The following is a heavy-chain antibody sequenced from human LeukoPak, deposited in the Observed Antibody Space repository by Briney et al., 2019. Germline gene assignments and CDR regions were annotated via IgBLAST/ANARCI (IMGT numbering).Heavy chain of an antibody. CDR2: IIPIFGTA. J-gene: IGHJ6*03. CDR3: ARDDRAIQLWSQYYYYYMDV. Sequence: SVKVSCKASGGTFSSYAISWVRQAPGQGLEWMGGIIPIFGTANYAQKFQGRVTITADESTSTAYMELSSLRSEDTAVYYCARDDRAIQLWSQYYYYYMDVWGKGTTVTISS. D-gene: IGHD5-18*01. CDR1: GGTFSSYA. V-gene: IGHV1-69*13.